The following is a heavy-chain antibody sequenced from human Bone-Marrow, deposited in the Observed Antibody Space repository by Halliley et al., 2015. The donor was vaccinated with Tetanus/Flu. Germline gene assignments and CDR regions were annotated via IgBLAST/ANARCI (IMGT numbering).Heavy chain of an antibody. V-gene: IGHV4-59*01. J-gene: IGHJ3*02. CDR1: GGFINNYY. CDR2: IHYSGST. CDR3: ARVMDRVDAFDI. Sequence: TLSLTCTVSGGFINNYYWTWTRQPPGKGLEWIGYIHYSGSTNHNPSLESRVTFSVDTSKNQFSLRLTSVTAADTAVYFCARVMDRVDAFDIWGQGTMVPVSS.